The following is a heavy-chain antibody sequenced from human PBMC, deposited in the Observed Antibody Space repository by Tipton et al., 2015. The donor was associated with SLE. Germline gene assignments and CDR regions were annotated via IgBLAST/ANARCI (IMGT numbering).Heavy chain of an antibody. Sequence: TLSLTCNVSGASISSSYLSWIRQPPGKGLEWIGHIYQSGGTYYNPSLKGRVTISVDTSKNQFSLKLRSVTAADTAVYYCAGHPRLSMFEHWGQGTLVTVSS. D-gene: IGHD3/OR15-3a*01. CDR3: AGHPRLSMFEH. J-gene: IGHJ4*02. V-gene: IGHV4-59*01. CDR2: IYQSGGT. CDR1: GASISSSY.